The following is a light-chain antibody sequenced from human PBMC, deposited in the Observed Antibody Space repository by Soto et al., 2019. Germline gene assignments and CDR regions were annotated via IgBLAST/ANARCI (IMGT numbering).Light chain of an antibody. J-gene: IGKJ3*01. Sequence: EIVLTQSPCTLSLSPVERATLSCRASQSLSSGYLAWYQQKPGQAPRLLIYGTSSRATGIPDRFSGSGSGTDFTLTISRLEPEDFAVYYCQQYGTSLFSFGPGTKVDIK. CDR2: GTS. V-gene: IGKV3-20*01. CDR1: QSLSSGY. CDR3: QQYGTSLFS.